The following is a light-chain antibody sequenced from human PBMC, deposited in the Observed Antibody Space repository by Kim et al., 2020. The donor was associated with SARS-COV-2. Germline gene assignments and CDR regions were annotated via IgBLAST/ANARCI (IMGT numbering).Light chain of an antibody. J-gene: IGKJ4*01. CDR1: QSVSST. Sequence: EIVMTQTPATLSVSPGERATLSCRASQSVSSTLAWYQQKPGQAPRLLLYGASTRATGIPGRFSGSGSGTEFTLTISSLQSEDFAVYYCQQYRHWPLTFGGGTKLEI. V-gene: IGKV3-15*01. CDR2: GAS. CDR3: QQYRHWPLT.